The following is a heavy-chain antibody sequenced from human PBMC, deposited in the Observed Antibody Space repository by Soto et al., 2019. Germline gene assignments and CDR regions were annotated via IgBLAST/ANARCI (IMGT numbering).Heavy chain of an antibody. Sequence: SETLSLTCAVYGGSFSGYYWSWIRQPPGKGLEWIGEINHSGSTNYNPSLKSRVTISVDTSKNQFSLKLSSVTAADTAVYYCARRPIAAAGTTGYNWFDPWGQGTLVTVSS. CDR2: INHSGST. V-gene: IGHV4-34*01. D-gene: IGHD6-13*01. CDR1: GGSFSGYY. CDR3: ARRPIAAAGTTGYNWFDP. J-gene: IGHJ5*02.